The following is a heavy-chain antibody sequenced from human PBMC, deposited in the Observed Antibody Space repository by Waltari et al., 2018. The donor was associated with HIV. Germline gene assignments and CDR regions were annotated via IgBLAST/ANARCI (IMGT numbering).Heavy chain of an antibody. CDR1: AGTFTTFA. V-gene: IGHV1-69*12. CDR3: ARQWIGLGYYFDF. CDR2: IVPLYGAP. D-gene: IGHD2-2*03. J-gene: IGHJ4*02. Sequence: QVQLVQSGAEMKEPGSSVKVSCKASAGTFTTFAVSWVRQARGQGLEWMGGIVPLYGAPNYAQKFQGRVTITADESTDTVYMEMRGLKSEDTAIYYCARQWIGLGYYFDFWGQGTLVTVSS.